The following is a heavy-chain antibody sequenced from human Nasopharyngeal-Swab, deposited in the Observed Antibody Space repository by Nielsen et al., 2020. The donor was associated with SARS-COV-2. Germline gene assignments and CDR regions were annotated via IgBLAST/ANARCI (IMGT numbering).Heavy chain of an antibody. CDR3: AKAPTMVRGVLDY. D-gene: IGHD3-10*01. CDR1: GFTFDAYA. V-gene: IGHV3-9*01. J-gene: IGHJ4*02. Sequence: GGSLRLSCAASGFTFDAYAMHWVRQAPGKGLEWVSGISWNSGSIGYADSVKGRFTISRDNAKNSLYLQMNSLRAEDTALYYCAKAPTMVRGVLDYWGQGTLVTVSS. CDR2: ISWNSGSI.